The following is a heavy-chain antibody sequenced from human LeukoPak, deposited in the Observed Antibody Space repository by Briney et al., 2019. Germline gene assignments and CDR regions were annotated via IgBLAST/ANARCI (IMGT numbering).Heavy chain of an antibody. CDR3: TRAGGRYSYEH. D-gene: IGHD5-18*01. V-gene: IGHV3-74*01. Sequence: GGSLRLSCAASGFTFSNYWMHWVRQAPGKGLVWVSRINSDGSSTTSADSVKGRFTISRDNAKNTLYLQMNSLRAEDTAVYYCTRAGGRYSYEHWGQGTLVTVSS. CDR2: INSDGSST. CDR1: GFTFSNYW. J-gene: IGHJ4*02.